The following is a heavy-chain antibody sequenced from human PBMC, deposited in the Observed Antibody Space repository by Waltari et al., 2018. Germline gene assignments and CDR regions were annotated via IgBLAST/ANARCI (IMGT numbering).Heavy chain of an antibody. J-gene: IGHJ6*02. Sequence: QVQLQQWGAGLLKPSETLSLPCAVYGGSSSVYYWSWIRQPPGKGLAWIGEIKHIGNTNYSPPPKSRVTISVETSKNQFSRRLTSGTATDTAGYYCGSGVCSDTDCHERSGVDVWGQGTTVTVSS. V-gene: IGHV4-34*01. CDR2: IKHIGNT. D-gene: IGHD2-15*01. CDR3: GSGVCSDTDCHERSGVDV. CDR1: GGSSSVYY.